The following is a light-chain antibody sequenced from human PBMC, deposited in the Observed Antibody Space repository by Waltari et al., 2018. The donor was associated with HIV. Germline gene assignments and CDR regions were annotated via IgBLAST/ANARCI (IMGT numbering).Light chain of an antibody. Sequence: QSALTQPAAVSESPGQSITTSCTGTSSDIDGYSYVSWFPHHPGKAPKLGILEVDIRASGISDRFSGSKSGYTASLTISGLQPEDEADYFCCSYTTRNTFVFGTGTTVTVL. CDR1: SSDIDGYSY. V-gene: IGLV2-14*01. CDR3: CSYTTRNTFV. J-gene: IGLJ1*01. CDR2: EVD.